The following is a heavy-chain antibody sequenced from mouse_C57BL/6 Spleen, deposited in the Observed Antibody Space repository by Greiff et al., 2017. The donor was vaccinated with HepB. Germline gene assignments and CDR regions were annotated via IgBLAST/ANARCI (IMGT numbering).Heavy chain of an antibody. CDR1: GFTFSSYG. V-gene: IGHV5-6*01. J-gene: IGHJ2*01. CDR3: ARHAQATDY. D-gene: IGHD3-2*02. Sequence: EVMLVESGGDLVKPGGSLKLSCAASGFTFSSYGMSWVRQTPDKRLEWVATISSGGSYTYYPDSVKGRFTISRDNAKNTLYLQMSSLKSEDTAMYYCARHAQATDYWGQGTTLTVSS. CDR2: ISSGGSYT.